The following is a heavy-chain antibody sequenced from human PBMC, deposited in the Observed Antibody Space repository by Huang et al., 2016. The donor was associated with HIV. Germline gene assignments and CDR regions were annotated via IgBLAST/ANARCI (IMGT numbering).Heavy chain of an antibody. CDR3: ARSLSSYYYGSGSYYNGYYFDY. CDR2: IDYSGIT. D-gene: IGHD3-10*01. J-gene: IGHJ4*02. Sequence: QLQLQESGPGLVKPSETLSLTCTVSGGSISSSSYYWGWIRQPPGKGLEWIGNIDYSGITYYTPSLKSRVTIAVDTPKDQFSLKLSSVPAADTAVYYCARSLSSYYYGSGSYYNGYYFDYWGQGTLVTVSS. CDR1: GGSISSSSYY. V-gene: IGHV4-39*01.